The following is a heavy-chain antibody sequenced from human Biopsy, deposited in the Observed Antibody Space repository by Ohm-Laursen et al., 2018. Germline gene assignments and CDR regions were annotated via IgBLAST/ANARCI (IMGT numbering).Heavy chain of an antibody. J-gene: IGHJ4*02. Sequence: SVSAFCKASGLTFINYAISWVRQAPGQGLEWIGGIIPMFGTANYAQMFQGRVTISPDESTSTSYMELSSLTTEDTAIYYCARGPHSGSHSCFDYWGRGTLVTVSS. V-gene: IGHV1-69*13. CDR2: IIPMFGTA. CDR1: GLTFINYA. D-gene: IGHD1-26*01. CDR3: ARGPHSGSHSCFDY.